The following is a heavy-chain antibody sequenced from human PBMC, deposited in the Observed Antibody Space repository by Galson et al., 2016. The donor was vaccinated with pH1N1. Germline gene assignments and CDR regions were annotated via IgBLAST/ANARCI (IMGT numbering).Heavy chain of an antibody. Sequence: SVKASCKASGYTFTSYGINWVRQAPGQGLEWMGWISAYNGNTNYAQKLQGRVTMTTDTSTSTAYRELRSLRSDDTAVYYCARVVEWELGHWFDPWGQGTLVTVSS. CDR3: ARVVEWELGHWFDP. CDR2: ISAYNGNT. D-gene: IGHD1-26*01. CDR1: GYTFTSYG. J-gene: IGHJ5*02. V-gene: IGHV1-18*01.